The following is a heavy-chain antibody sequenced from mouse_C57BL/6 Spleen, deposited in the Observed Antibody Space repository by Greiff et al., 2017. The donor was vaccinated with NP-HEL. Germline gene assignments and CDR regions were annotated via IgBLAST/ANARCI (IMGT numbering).Heavy chain of an antibody. V-gene: IGHV1-75*01. Sequence: VQLQQSGPELVKPGASVKISCKASGYTFTDYYINWVKQRPGQGLEWIGWIFPGSGSTYYNEKFKGKATLTVDKSSSTAYMLLSSLTSEDSAVYFCARSAYYGNYFYYAMDYWGQGTSVTVSS. CDR1: GYTFTDYY. CDR3: ARSAYYGNYFYYAMDY. J-gene: IGHJ4*01. CDR2: IFPGSGST. D-gene: IGHD2-10*01.